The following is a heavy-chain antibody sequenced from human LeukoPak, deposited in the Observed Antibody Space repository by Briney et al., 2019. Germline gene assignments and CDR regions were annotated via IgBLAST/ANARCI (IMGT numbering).Heavy chain of an antibody. J-gene: IGHJ4*02. CDR3: AKDYTGAYDY. D-gene: IGHD1-1*01. CDR1: GFTFSSYE. V-gene: IGHV3-48*03. Sequence: GGSLRLSCAASGFTFSSYEMNWVRQAPGKGLEWVSHSSSSGSTIYYAGSVKGRFTIARDNAKNSVYLQMNSLRAEDTAVYYCAKDYTGAYDYWGQGILVTVSS. CDR2: SSSSGSTI.